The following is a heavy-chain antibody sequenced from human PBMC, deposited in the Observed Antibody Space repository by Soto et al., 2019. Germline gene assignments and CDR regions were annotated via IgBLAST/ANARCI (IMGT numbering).Heavy chain of an antibody. CDR3: ARSLLGYCSSSGCYDDAFDI. CDR2: IIPILGIA. CDR1: GGTFSSYT. Sequence: QVQLVQSGAEVKKPGSSVKVSCKASGGTFSSYTISWVRQAPGQGLEWMGRIIPILGIANYAQKFQGRVTITADKSPSTAYMERSSWRSEDPAVYYCARSLLGYCSSSGCYDDAFDILGQETMVTFSS. D-gene: IGHD2-2*01. J-gene: IGHJ3*02. V-gene: IGHV1-69*02.